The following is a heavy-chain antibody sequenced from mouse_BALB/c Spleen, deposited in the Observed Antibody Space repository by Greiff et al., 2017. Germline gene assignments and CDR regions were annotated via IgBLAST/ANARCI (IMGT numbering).Heavy chain of an antibody. J-gene: IGHJ3*01. CDR2: IYPGNSDT. Sequence: VQLQQSGTVLARPGASVKMSCKASGYSFTSYWMHWVKQRPGQGLEWIGAIYPGNSDTSYNQKFKGKAKLTAVTSASTAYMELSSLTNEDSAVYYCSPLYYGNSWFAYWGQGTLVTVSA. CDR3: SPLYYGNSWFAY. D-gene: IGHD2-1*01. CDR1: GYSFTSYW. V-gene: IGHV1-5*01.